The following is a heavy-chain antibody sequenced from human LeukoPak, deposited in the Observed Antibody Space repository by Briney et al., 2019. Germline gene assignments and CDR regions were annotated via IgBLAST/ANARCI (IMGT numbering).Heavy chain of an antibody. CDR1: GFTFSSYS. D-gene: IGHD3-10*01. J-gene: IGHJ4*02. Sequence: GGSLRLSCAASGFTFSSYSMNWVRQAPGKGLEWVSSISSSGSYIYYADSVKGRFTISRDNAKNSLYLQMNSLRAEDTAVYYCSRDLGDANFDYWGQGTLVTVSS. CDR3: SRDLGDANFDY. CDR2: ISSSGSYI. V-gene: IGHV3-21*01.